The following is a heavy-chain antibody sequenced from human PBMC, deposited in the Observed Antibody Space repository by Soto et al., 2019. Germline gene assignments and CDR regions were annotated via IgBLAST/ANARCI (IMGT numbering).Heavy chain of an antibody. CDR1: GYTFTSYG. CDR2: ISAYNGNT. V-gene: IGHV1-18*01. J-gene: IGHJ6*02. CDR3: ARDPKTRYYYYYGMDV. Sequence: ASVKVSCKASGYTFTSYGISWVRQAPGQGLEWMGWISAYNGNTNYAQKLQGRVTMTTDTSTSTAYMELRSLRSDDTAVYYCARDPKTRYYYYYGMDVWGQGTTVTVSS.